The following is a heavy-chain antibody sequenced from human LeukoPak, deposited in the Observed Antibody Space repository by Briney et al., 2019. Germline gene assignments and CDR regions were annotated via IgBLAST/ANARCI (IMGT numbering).Heavy chain of an antibody. CDR2: IIPIFGTA. V-gene: IGHV1-69*06. D-gene: IGHD6-6*01. CDR1: GGTFSSYA. Sequence: GASVKVSCKASGGTFSSYAISWVRQAPGQGLEWMGGIIPIFGTANYAQKFQGRVTITADKSTSTAYIELSSLRSEDTAVYYCARSPLGIAARVFDPWGQGTLVTVSS. J-gene: IGHJ5*02. CDR3: ARSPLGIAARVFDP.